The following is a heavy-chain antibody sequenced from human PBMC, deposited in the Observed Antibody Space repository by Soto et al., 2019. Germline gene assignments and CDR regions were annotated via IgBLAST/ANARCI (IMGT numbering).Heavy chain of an antibody. Sequence: GGSLRLSCAASGFTFDDYAMHWVRQAPGKGLEWVSGISWNSGSIGYADSVKGRFTISRDNAKNSLYLQMNSLRAEDTALYYCAKDMRPPYYGIDVRGPGPTLTLSS. J-gene: IGHJ6*02. CDR2: ISWNSGSI. CDR1: GFTFDDYA. V-gene: IGHV3-9*01. CDR3: AKDMRPPYYGIDV. D-gene: IGHD6-25*01.